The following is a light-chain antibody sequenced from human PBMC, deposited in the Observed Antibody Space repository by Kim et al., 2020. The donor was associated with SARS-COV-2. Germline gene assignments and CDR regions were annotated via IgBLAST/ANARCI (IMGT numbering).Light chain of an antibody. CDR3: QAWDSSTGV. J-gene: IGLJ1*01. CDR2: QDT. CDR1: KLWDKY. Sequence: VSPGQTASITCSENKLWDKYSCWYQQKPGQSPVLVIYQDTKRPSGIPERFSGSNSGNTATLTISGTQAMDEADYYCQAWDSSTGVFGTGTKVTVL. V-gene: IGLV3-1*01.